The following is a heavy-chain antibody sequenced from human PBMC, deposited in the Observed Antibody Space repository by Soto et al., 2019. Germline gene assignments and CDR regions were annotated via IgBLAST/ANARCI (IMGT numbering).Heavy chain of an antibody. CDR1: GFTFSSYW. CDR2: IKQDGSEK. J-gene: IGHJ6*03. CDR3: ARQGEATIGYYYYTDV. Sequence: GGSLRLSCAASGFTFSSYWMSWVRQAPGKGLEWVANIKQDGSEKYYVDSVKGRFTISRDNAKNSLYLQMNSLRAEDTAVYYCARQGEATIGYYYYTDVWGKGIMVTVSS. V-gene: IGHV3-7*01. D-gene: IGHD5-12*01.